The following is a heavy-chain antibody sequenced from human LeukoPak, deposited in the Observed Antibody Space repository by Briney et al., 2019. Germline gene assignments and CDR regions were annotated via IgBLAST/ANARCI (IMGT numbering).Heavy chain of an antibody. V-gene: IGHV4-59*12. CDR3: ARVRRYSSGYYTAYYYYMDV. J-gene: IGHJ6*03. D-gene: IGHD3-3*01. Sequence: ASETLSLTCTVSGGSISPYYWSWIRQPPGKGLEWIGYIYYSGSTNYNPSLKSRVTISVDTSKNQFSLKLSSVTAADTAVYYCARVRRYSSGYYTAYYYYMDVWGKGTTVTVSS. CDR2: IYYSGST. CDR1: GGSISPYY.